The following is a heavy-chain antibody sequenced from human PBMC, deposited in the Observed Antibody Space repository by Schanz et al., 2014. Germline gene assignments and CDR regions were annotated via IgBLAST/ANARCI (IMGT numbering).Heavy chain of an antibody. CDR1: GFTFSSYA. CDR2: ISASGGST. Sequence: EGQLLESGGGLIQPGGSLRLSCAASGFTFSSYAMSWVRQAPGKGLEWVSTISASGGSTYYADSVKGRFTISRDNSKNILYLQMKSLRAEDTAVYYCAKARRKSNCSGGRCFHYSYYGMDVWGQGTTVTVSS. J-gene: IGHJ6*02. D-gene: IGHD2-15*01. CDR3: AKARRKSNCSGGRCFHYSYYGMDV. V-gene: IGHV3-23*01.